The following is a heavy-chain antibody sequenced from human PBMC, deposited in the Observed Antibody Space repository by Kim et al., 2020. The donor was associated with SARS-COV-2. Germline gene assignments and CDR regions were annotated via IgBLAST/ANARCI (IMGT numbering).Heavy chain of an antibody. CDR1: GGSISSHY. CDR3: ARAIEKNWFDP. Sequence: SETLSLTCIVSGGSISSHYWSWIRMPPGKGLEWIGNIYNSGSTNYNPSLKSRVTISVDTSKNQFSLKLSSLTAADTAGYYCARAIEKNWFDPWGQGTLVTVSS. V-gene: IGHV4-59*11. J-gene: IGHJ5*02. D-gene: IGHD2-2*02. CDR2: IYNSGST.